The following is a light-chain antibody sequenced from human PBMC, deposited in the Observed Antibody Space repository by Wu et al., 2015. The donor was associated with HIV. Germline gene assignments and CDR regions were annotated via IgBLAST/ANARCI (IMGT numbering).Light chain of an antibody. CDR1: QSVSSN. CDR2: GTS. V-gene: IGKV3-15*01. J-gene: IGKJ4*01. Sequence: EVVMTQSPATLSVSPGERATLSCRASQSVSSNLAWYQQKPGQAPSLLVYGTSTRATGIPARFSGSGSGTDFTLTISRLEPEDFAVYYCQQYDSSGLTFGGGTKVEIK. CDR3: QQYDSSGLT.